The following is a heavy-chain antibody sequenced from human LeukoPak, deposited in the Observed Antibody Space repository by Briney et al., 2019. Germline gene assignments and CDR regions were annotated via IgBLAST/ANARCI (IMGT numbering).Heavy chain of an antibody. CDR2: INAGNGNT. CDR1: GYTFTSYA. CDR3: AKETPNTGWFDP. D-gene: IGHD1-14*01. Sequence: ASVKVSCTASGYTFTSYAMHWVRQAPGQRLEWMGWINAGNGNTKYSQKFQGRVTITRDTSASTAYMELSSLRSEDTAIYYCAKETPNTGWFDPWGQGTLVTVSS. J-gene: IGHJ5*02. V-gene: IGHV1-3*01.